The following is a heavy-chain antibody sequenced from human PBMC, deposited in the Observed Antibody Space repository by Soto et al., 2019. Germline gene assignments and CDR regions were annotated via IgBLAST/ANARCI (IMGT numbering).Heavy chain of an antibody. D-gene: IGHD6-13*01. CDR3: ARYRREAVAGYTLDN. Sequence: SETLSLTCTVSGGSISSNYWTWIRQPPGKGLEWIGYVYNSGSTNYNPSLKSRVTIPEDTCKSQFSLKVNSMTAADTAVYYCARYRREAVAGYTLDNWGQGILVTVSS. CDR2: VYNSGST. J-gene: IGHJ4*02. V-gene: IGHV4-59*01. CDR1: GGSISSNY.